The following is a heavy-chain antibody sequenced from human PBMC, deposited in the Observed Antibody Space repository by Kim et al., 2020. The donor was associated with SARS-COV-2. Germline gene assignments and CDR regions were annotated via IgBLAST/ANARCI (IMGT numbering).Heavy chain of an antibody. J-gene: IGHJ4*02. V-gene: IGHV3-48*03. Sequence: YYADSVKGRFTISRDNAKISLFLQMDSLRAEDTAVYYCARDCSTTPCSDYWGQGTLVTVSS. D-gene: IGHD2-2*01. CDR3: ARDCSTTPCSDY.